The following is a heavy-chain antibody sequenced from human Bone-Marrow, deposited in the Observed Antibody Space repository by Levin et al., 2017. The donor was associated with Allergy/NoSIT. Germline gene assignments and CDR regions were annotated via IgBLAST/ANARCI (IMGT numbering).Heavy chain of an antibody. CDR2: IYPRDSDT. Sequence: GESLKISCKGSGYSFTTYWIAWVRQMPGKGLDWMGIIYPRDSDTRYSPSFQGQVTISADKSISTAYVQWSSLRASDAAIYYRARIREATVTTTLDYRGQGTLVTVSS. D-gene: IGHD4-17*01. J-gene: IGHJ4*02. CDR3: ARIREATVTTTLDY. CDR1: GYSFTTYW. V-gene: IGHV5-51*01.